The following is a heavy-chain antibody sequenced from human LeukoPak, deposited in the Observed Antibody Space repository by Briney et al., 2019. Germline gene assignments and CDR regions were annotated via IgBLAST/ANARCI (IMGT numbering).Heavy chain of an antibody. CDR3: ARHYDSTAYSLDY. V-gene: IGHV3-7*01. J-gene: IGHJ4*02. D-gene: IGHD3-22*01. CDR1: GFTFSNYW. CDR2: IKQDGDEQ. Sequence: GGSLRLSCAASGFTFSNYWMSWVRQAPGKGLEWVANIKQDGDEQYYVDSVRGRFTISRGNAKNSLYLQMNSLRAEDTAVYYCARHYDSTAYSLDYWGQGTLVTVSS.